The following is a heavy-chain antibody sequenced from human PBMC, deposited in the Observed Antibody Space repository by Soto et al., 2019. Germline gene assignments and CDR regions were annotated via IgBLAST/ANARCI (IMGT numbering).Heavy chain of an antibody. CDR3: ARGPASLSYCSSTSCYRSASYYYYYYGMDV. Sequence: SETLSLTCTVSGGSISRWYWSWIRQPPGKGLEWIGYIYYSGSTNYNPSLKSRVTISVDTSKNQFSLKLSSVTAADTAVYYCARGPASLSYCSSTSCYRSASYYYYYYGMDVWGQGTTVTVSS. CDR1: GGSISRWY. V-gene: IGHV4-59*01. D-gene: IGHD2-2*01. CDR2: IYYSGST. J-gene: IGHJ6*02.